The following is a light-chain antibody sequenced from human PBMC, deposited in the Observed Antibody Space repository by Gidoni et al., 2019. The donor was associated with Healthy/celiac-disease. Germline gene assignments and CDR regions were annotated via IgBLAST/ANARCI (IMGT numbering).Light chain of an antibody. Sequence: IQRIQSPSTLSASVGDRVTITCRASQSISSWLAWYQQKPGKAPKLLIYKASSLESGVPSRFSGSGSGTEFTLTISSLQPDDFATYYCQQYNSYPWTFGQGTKVEIK. V-gene: IGKV1-5*03. CDR3: QQYNSYPWT. CDR2: KAS. J-gene: IGKJ1*01. CDR1: QSISSW.